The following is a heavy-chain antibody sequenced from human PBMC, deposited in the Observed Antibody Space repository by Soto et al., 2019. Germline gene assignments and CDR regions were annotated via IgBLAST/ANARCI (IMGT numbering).Heavy chain of an antibody. Sequence: QVQLVQSGAEVKKPGASVKVSCKASGYTFTGYFIHWVRDVPGQGLEYLGWINPNTGGTDYAQKSQGRVTMTRATSLSTVFMALKRLTSAATAAYYCARVAIWAASDWFDTWGQGPLVTVSS. J-gene: IGHJ5*02. CDR2: INPNTGGT. D-gene: IGHD3-16*01. CDR3: ARVAIWAASDWFDT. CDR1: GYTFTGYF. V-gene: IGHV1-2*02.